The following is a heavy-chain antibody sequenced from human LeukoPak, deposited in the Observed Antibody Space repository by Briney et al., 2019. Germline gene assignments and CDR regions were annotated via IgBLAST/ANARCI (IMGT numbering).Heavy chain of an antibody. Sequence: GGSLRLSCAASGFTFSSNSMNWVRQAPGKGLEWVSSISSSSSYIYYADSVKGRFTISRDNAKNSLYLQMNSLRAEDTAVYYCAREGSSGWYGKIVDYFGQGTLVTVSS. J-gene: IGHJ4*02. V-gene: IGHV3-21*01. D-gene: IGHD6-19*01. CDR1: GFTFSSNS. CDR3: AREGSSGWYGKIVDY. CDR2: ISSSSSYI.